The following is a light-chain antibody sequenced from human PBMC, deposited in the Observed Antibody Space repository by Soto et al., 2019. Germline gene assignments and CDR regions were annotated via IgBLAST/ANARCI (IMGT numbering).Light chain of an antibody. Sequence: DIPMSQSPSSLSAYVGDRVTIPCRASQSISSYLNWYQQKPGKAPKLLIYAASSLQSGVPSRFSGSGSGTDFTLTISSLQPEDFATYYCQQSYSTPLITFGQGTRLEIK. V-gene: IGKV1-39*01. J-gene: IGKJ5*01. CDR1: QSISSY. CDR3: QQSYSTPLIT. CDR2: AAS.